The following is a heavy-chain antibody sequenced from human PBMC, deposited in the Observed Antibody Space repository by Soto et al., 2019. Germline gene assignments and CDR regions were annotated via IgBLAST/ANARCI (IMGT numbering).Heavy chain of an antibody. CDR2: INAGNGNT. V-gene: IGHV1-3*05. Sequence: QVQLVQSGAEEKKPWASVKVSCKASGYTFTSYAMHWVRQAPGQRLEWMGWINAGNGNTKYSQKFQGRVTITRDTSASTAYMELSSLRSDDTAVYYCARGNSGYDFYGMDVWGQGTTVTVSS. CDR1: GYTFTSYA. D-gene: IGHD5-12*01. CDR3: ARGNSGYDFYGMDV. J-gene: IGHJ6*02.